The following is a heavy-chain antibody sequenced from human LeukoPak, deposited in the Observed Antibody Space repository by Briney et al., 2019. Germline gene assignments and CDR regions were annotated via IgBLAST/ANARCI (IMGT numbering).Heavy chain of an antibody. CDR3: ARGPLVPAYYYYYYYMDV. CDR2: IIPIFGTA. Sequence: SVNVSFKSSVCTFSIYAISWVRQAPGQGLEWMGGIIPIFGTANYAQKFQGRVTITADESTSTAYMELSSLRSEDTAVYYCARGPLVPAYYYYYYYMDVWGKGTTVTVSS. V-gene: IGHV1-69*01. J-gene: IGHJ6*03. D-gene: IGHD2-8*02. CDR1: VCTFSIYA.